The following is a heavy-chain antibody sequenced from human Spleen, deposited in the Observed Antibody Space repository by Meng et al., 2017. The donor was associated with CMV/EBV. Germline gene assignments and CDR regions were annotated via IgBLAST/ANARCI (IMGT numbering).Heavy chain of an antibody. CDR2: IYPGGNT. J-gene: IGHJ4*02. Sequence: GESLKISCAASGFSVSSNYVSWVRQAPGKGLEWVSVIYPGGNTKYADSVKGRFTISRDNSKNTLYLQMNSLKAEDTAVYYCAKGRIVSFGEFDYWGQGTLVTVSS. V-gene: IGHV3-53*01. D-gene: IGHD3-10*01. CDR3: AKGRIVSFGEFDY. CDR1: GFSVSSNY.